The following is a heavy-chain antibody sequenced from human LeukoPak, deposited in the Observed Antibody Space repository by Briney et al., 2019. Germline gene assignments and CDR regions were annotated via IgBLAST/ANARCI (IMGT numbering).Heavy chain of an antibody. V-gene: IGHV4-59*01. J-gene: IGHJ4*02. CDR3: ARDRSGGSGYYGYYFDY. Sequence: SETLSLTCIVSGGSICSYYWSWIRQPPGKGLEWIGHIYYSGSTDYNPSLRSRVTISVDTSKNQFSLRLSSVTAADTAVYYCARDRSGGSGYYGYYFDYWGQGTLVSVSS. D-gene: IGHD3-22*01. CDR1: GGSICSYY. CDR2: IYYSGST.